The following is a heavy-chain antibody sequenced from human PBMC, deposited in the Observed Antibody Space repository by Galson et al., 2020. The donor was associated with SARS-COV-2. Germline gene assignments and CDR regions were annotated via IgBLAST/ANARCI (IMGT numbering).Heavy chain of an antibody. CDR3: ARDWWMSGSYPWGSV. CDR1: GFTFSSYS. V-gene: IGHV3-48*01. Sequence: GGSLRLSCAASGFTFSSYSMNWVRQAPGKGLEWVSSISSSSSTIHYADSVKGRFTISRDNAKNSLYLQMNSLRAEDTAVYYCARDWWMSGSYPWGSVWGQGTTVTVSS. J-gene: IGHJ6*02. D-gene: IGHD1-26*01. CDR2: ISSSSSTI.